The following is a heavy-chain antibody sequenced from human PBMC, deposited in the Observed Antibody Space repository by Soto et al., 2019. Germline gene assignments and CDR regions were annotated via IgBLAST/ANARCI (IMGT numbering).Heavy chain of an antibody. D-gene: IGHD6-13*01. Sequence: SETLSLTCSVSGDSISRGAYYWTWIRQHPGTGLEWIGYISNSGRTYYNPSLKSRLTISLDTSKNQFSLQLNSVTPEDTAVYYCARGVGQRIAAAGTNTCFDPWGQGTPVTVSS. CDR3: ARGVGQRIAAAGTNTCFDP. V-gene: IGHV4-31*03. CDR2: ISNSGRT. CDR1: GDSISRGAYY. J-gene: IGHJ5*02.